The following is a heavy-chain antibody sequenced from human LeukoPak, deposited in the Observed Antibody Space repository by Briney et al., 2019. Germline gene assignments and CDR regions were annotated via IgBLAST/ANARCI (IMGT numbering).Heavy chain of an antibody. V-gene: IGHV3-23*01. J-gene: IGHJ4*02. D-gene: IGHD1-14*01. CDR1: GFTFSSYG. CDR2: ISGSGGST. Sequence: GGSLRLSCAASGFTFSSYGMHWVRQAPGKGLEWVSAISGSGGSTYYADSVKGRFTISRDNSKNTLYLQMNSLRAEDTAVYYCAKDNPVPKGAQAPDYWGQGTLVTVSS. CDR3: AKDNPVPKGAQAPDY.